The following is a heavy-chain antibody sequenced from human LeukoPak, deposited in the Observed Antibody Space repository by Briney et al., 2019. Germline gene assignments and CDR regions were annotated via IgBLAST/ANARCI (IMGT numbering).Heavy chain of an antibody. CDR2: VYYSGST. CDR1: GGSFSNFY. D-gene: IGHD3-22*01. V-gene: IGHV4-59*08. CDR3: ARVVPDYYDSSGYAFDY. J-gene: IGHJ4*02. Sequence: SETLSLTCTVSGGSFSNFYWSWIRQPPGKGLEWIGYVYYSGSTNYNPSLKSRVTISVDTSKNQFSLKLSSVTAADTAVYYCARVVPDYYDSSGYAFDYWGQGTLVTVSS.